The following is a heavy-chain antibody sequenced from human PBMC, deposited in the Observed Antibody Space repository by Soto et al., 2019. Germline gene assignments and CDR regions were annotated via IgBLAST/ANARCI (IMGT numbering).Heavy chain of an antibody. CDR2: IKSKPDGGAT. Sequence: EVQMVESGGGLVKPGGSLRVSCAASGFTFSNAWMNWVRQAPGKGLEWVGRIKSKPDGGATDYAAPVKGRFTISRDDSKNTLYLQMNSLKTEDTAVYYCTTGWEPDDYWGQGTLVTVSS. D-gene: IGHD1-26*01. V-gene: IGHV3-15*01. J-gene: IGHJ4*02. CDR1: GFTFSNAW. CDR3: TTGWEPDDY.